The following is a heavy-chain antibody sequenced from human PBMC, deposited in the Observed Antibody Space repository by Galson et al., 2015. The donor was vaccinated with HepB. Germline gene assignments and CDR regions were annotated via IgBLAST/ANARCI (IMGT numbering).Heavy chain of an antibody. Sequence: RQAPGKGLEWVAVISYDGDYTNYVDSVKGRFTISKDDSKNTVYLQMNSLRDEDTAVYHCAKVGDLKSLDPWGQGTRVIVSS. D-gene: IGHD1-26*01. J-gene: IGHJ5*02. CDR3: AKVGDLKSLDP. V-gene: IGHV3-30*18. CDR2: ISYDGDYT.